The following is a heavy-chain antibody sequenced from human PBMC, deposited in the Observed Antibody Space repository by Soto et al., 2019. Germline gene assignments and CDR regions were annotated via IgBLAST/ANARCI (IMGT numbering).Heavy chain of an antibody. CDR3: ARHGYSSSWYPDN. D-gene: IGHD6-13*01. J-gene: IGHJ4*02. Sequence: ESLKISCQVSGYRFSSFWIGWVRQKPGKGLEWMGIAQPGHSDTRYSPAFQGHVTISADESTNTAYLQWSSLRASDTAMYFCARHGYSSSWYPDNWGQGTLVTVSS. CDR2: AQPGHSDT. V-gene: IGHV5-51*01. CDR1: GYRFSSFW.